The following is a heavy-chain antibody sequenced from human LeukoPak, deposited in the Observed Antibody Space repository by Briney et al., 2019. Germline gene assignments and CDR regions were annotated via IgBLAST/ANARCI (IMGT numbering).Heavy chain of an antibody. CDR1: GYTFTGYY. CDR2: INPNSGGT. J-gene: IGHJ6*03. D-gene: IGHD2-2*01. Sequence: ASVKVSCKASGYTFTGYYMHWVRQAPGQGLEWMGWINPNSGGTNYAQKFQGRVTMTRDTSISTAYMELSRLRSDDTAVYYCARRKLGYCSSTSCPVYYYYYYMDVWGKGTTVTVSS. V-gene: IGHV1-2*02. CDR3: ARRKLGYCSSTSCPVYYYYYYMDV.